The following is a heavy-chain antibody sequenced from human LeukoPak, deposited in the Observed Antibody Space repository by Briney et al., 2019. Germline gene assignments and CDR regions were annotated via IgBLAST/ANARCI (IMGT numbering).Heavy chain of an antibody. J-gene: IGHJ3*02. CDR2: INPDAGDT. CDR1: GYFFPDYF. Sequence: ASVKVSCKFSGYFFPDYFLYWVRQAPGQGLECMGRINPDAGDTNYAQTFQGRITKTRDTSISTAYMELSSLKSDDTAVYYCARLSTATRHWLAASDIWGQGTVVTVSS. V-gene: IGHV1-2*06. D-gene: IGHD6-19*01. CDR3: ARLSTATRHWLAASDI.